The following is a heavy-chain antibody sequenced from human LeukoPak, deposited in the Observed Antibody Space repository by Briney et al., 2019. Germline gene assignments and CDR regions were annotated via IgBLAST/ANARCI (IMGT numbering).Heavy chain of an antibody. V-gene: IGHV3-9*01. J-gene: IGHJ4*02. D-gene: IGHD3-10*01. Sequence: GRSLRLSCTASGFTFDDYAMHWVRQAPGKGLEWVSGISWNSGSIGYADSVKGRFTISRDNAKNSLYLQMNGLRAEDTALYYCARYTTMVRGVIDYWGQGTLVTVSS. CDR1: GFTFDDYA. CDR2: ISWNSGSI. CDR3: ARYTTMVRGVIDY.